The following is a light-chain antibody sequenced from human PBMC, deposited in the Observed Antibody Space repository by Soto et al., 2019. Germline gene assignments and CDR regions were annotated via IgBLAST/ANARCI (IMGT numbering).Light chain of an antibody. CDR1: QSVSSSY. V-gene: IGKV3-20*01. CDR2: DAS. CDR3: QQFSSYPLT. J-gene: IGKJ4*01. Sequence: EIVLTQSPGTLSLSPGERATLSCRASQSVSSSYLVWYQQKPGQAPRLLIYDASSRATGIPDRFSGGGSGTDFTLTISRLEPEDFAVYYCQQFSSYPLTFGGGTKV.